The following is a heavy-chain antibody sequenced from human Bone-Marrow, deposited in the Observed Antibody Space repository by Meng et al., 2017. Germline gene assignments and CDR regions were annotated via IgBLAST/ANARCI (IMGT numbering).Heavy chain of an antibody. J-gene: IGHJ4*02. CDR1: GFPFSSYG. V-gene: IGHV3-33*01. CDR3: ARVFDTYYFDS. Sequence: QVKLVESGGGVVQPGRSLRLSCAASGFPFSSYGMHWVRQAPGKGLEWVALIWSDGSNKYYEDSVKGRFTISRDNSKNTLYLQMNSLRAEDTALYYCARVFDTYYFDSWGQGTLVTVSS. CDR2: IWSDGSNK.